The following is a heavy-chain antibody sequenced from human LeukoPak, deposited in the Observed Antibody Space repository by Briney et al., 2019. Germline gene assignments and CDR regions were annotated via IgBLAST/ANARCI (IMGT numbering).Heavy chain of an antibody. Sequence: GGSLRLSCAASGFTFSSYAMHWVRQAPGKGLEWVAVISYDGSNKYYAGSVKGRFTISRDNSKNTLYLQMNSLRAEDTAVYYCARDGVGATGPFDYWGQGTLVTVSS. J-gene: IGHJ4*02. CDR3: ARDGVGATGPFDY. CDR1: GFTFSSYA. D-gene: IGHD1-26*01. CDR2: ISYDGSNK. V-gene: IGHV3-30*04.